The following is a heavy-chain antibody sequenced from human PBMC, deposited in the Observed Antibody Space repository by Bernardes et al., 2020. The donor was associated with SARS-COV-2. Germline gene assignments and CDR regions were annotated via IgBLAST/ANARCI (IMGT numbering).Heavy chain of an antibody. V-gene: IGHV3-11*01. CDR3: ARDFHDSSGYYSLSYYYYGMDV. D-gene: IGHD3-22*01. CDR1: GFTFSDYY. CDR2: ISSSGSTI. J-gene: IGHJ6*02. Sequence: GGSLRLSRAASGFTFSDYYMSWIRQAPGKGLEWVSYISSSGSTIYYADSVKGRFTISRDNAKNSLYLQMNSLRAEDTAVYYCARDFHDSSGYYSLSYYYYGMDVWGQGTTVTVSS.